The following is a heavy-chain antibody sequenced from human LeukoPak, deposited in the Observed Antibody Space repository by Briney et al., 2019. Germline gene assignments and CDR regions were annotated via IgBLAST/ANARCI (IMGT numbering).Heavy chain of an antibody. CDR2: ISAYSGNT. V-gene: IGHV1-18*01. Sequence: ASVKVSCKASGYTFTSYGISWVRQAPGQGLEWMGWISAYSGNTNYAQKLQGRVTMTTDTSTSTAYMELRSLRSDDTAVYYCARVTPPYLGYCSSTSCYDYWGQGTLVTVSS. CDR3: ARVTPPYLGYCSSTSCYDY. CDR1: GYTFTSYG. J-gene: IGHJ4*02. D-gene: IGHD2-2*01.